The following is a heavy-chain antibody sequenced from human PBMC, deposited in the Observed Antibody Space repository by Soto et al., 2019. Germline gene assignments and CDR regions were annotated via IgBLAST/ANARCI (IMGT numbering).Heavy chain of an antibody. V-gene: IGHV1-69*04. D-gene: IGHD2-21*02. J-gene: IGHJ2*01. CDR2: IIPILGIA. CDR1: GGTFSSYT. CDR3: ARDRRVTPSHWYFDL. Sequence: ASVKVSCKASGGTFSSYTISWVRQAPGQGLEWMGRIIPILGIANYAQKFQGRVTITADKSTSTAYMELSSLRSEDTAVFFCARDRRVTPSHWYFDLWGRGTLVTVPS.